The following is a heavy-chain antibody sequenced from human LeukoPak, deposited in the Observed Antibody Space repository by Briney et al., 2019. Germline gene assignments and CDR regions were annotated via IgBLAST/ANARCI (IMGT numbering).Heavy chain of an antibody. CDR3: AKDGNWARFEN. J-gene: IGHJ4*02. V-gene: IGHV3-30*04. D-gene: IGHD7-27*01. CDR1: GFTFSNYA. CDR2: ISYDDTNK. Sequence: GGSLRLSCAASGFTFSNYALHWVRQAPGKGLEWVAVISYDDTNKYYVDSVKGRFTISRDNSKNTLYLQMNSPRAEDTAAYYCAKDGNWARFENWGQGTLVTVSS.